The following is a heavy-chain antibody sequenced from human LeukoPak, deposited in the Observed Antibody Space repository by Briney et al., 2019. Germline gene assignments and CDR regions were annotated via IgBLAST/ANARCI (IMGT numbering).Heavy chain of an antibody. V-gene: IGHV3-33*01. CDR2: IWNDGSNK. Sequence: PARSLRLSRAASGFTFSIYAMHRLPQAPGKGLEWVAVIWNDGSNKYYADSVKGRFTISRDNSKNTLYLQMNSLRAEDTAVYSCARASGPFDYWGQGTLVTVSS. D-gene: IGHD3-10*01. CDR1: GFTFSIYA. J-gene: IGHJ4*02. CDR3: ARASGPFDY.